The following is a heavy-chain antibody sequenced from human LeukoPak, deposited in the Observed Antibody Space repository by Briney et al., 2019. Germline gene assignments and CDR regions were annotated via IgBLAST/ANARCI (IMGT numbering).Heavy chain of an antibody. CDR1: GDAISSSNSY. D-gene: IGHD2-21*02. CDR3: ARHWVTPRTFDY. Sequence: SQTLSLTCTVSGDAISSSNSYCGWIRQPPGKGLEWIGRIYYSASTYYNPSLNSRVTISVDTSKYQFSLKLSSVTAADTAVYYCARHWVTPRTFDYWGQGTLVTVSS. CDR2: IYYSAST. J-gene: IGHJ4*02. V-gene: IGHV4-39*01.